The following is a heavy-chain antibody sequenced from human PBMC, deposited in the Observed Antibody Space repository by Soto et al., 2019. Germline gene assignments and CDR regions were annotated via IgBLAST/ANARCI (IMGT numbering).Heavy chain of an antibody. D-gene: IGHD3-10*01. CDR2: ISGSGGST. CDR1: GFTFSSYA. V-gene: IGHV3-23*01. J-gene: IGHJ4*02. CDR3: AKLWFGELPNLGAFDY. Sequence: EVQLLESGGGLVQPGGSLRLSCAASGFTFSSYAMSWVRQAPGKGLEWVSAISGSGGSTYYADSVKGRFTISRDNSKNTLYLQMNSLRAEDTAVYYCAKLWFGELPNLGAFDYWGQGTLVTVSS.